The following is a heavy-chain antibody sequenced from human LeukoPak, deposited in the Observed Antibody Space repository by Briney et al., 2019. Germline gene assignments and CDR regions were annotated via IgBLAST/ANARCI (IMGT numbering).Heavy chain of an antibody. V-gene: IGHV4-59*01. J-gene: IGHJ4*02. Sequence: SETLSLTCTVSGGSISSYYWSWIRQPPGKGLEWIGYIYYSGSTNYNPSLKSRVTISVDTSKNQFSLKLSSVTAADTAVYYCARMYDTRPYQVPSFDYWGQGTLVTVSS. CDR2: IYYSGST. CDR1: GGSISSYY. D-gene: IGHD3-22*01. CDR3: ARMYDTRPYQVPSFDY.